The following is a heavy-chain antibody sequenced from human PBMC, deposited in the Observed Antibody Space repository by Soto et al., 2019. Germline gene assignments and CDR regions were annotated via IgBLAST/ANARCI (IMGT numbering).Heavy chain of an antibody. CDR1: GGSLTDHY. CDR2: VYYSGGT. J-gene: IGHJ3*02. Sequence: QVQLQESGPGLVKPSETLSLTCTVAGGSLTDHYWNWFRQSPGKGLHWIGYVYYSGGTNDNPSLTKRVTMAVDTSKIQFSQNWRSVTAADTGVYYCARGNDWQSCTFDRWGQGTMVSVSS. CDR3: ARGNDWQSCTFDR. D-gene: IGHD2-21*01. V-gene: IGHV4-59*11.